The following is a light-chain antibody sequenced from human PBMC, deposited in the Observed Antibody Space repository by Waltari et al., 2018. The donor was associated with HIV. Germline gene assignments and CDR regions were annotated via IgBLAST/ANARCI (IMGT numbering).Light chain of an antibody. CDR1: QSVNNK. J-gene: IGKJ1*01. Sequence: EIVMTQSPATLSVSPGERATLSCRASQSVNNKLAWYQQKPGQAPRLLIYGASTRATGIPARFSGSGSVTEFTLTISSLQSEDFAVYYCQQYGTPPWTFGQGTKVEIK. V-gene: IGKV3-15*01. CDR2: GAS. CDR3: QQYGTPPWT.